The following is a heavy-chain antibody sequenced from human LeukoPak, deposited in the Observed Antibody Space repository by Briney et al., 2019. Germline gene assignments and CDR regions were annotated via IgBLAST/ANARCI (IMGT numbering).Heavy chain of an antibody. V-gene: IGHV4-61*02. CDR3: AGDSGIVGATGGAFDI. Sequence: PSETLSLTCTVSGGSISSGSYYWSWIRQPAGKGLEWIGRIYTSGSTKYNPSLKSRLTISVDTSKNQFSLKLSSVTAADTAVYYCAGDSGIVGATGGAFDIWGQGTMVTVSS. J-gene: IGHJ3*02. D-gene: IGHD1-26*01. CDR2: IYTSGST. CDR1: GGSISSGSYY.